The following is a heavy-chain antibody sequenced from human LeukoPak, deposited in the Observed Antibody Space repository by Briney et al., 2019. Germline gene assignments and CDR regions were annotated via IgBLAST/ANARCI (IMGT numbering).Heavy chain of an antibody. V-gene: IGHV3-7*04. CDR2: IKPDGSER. Sequence: GVSLRLSCAASGFAFCSNWMTWVPQAPGKGLEWVANIKPDGSERYYVESVKGRFTISRDNAKNSVFLQMDSLRAEDTALYYCARDYDWGQGTLVTVSS. CDR1: GFAFCSNW. CDR3: ARDYD. J-gene: IGHJ4*02. D-gene: IGHD3-16*01.